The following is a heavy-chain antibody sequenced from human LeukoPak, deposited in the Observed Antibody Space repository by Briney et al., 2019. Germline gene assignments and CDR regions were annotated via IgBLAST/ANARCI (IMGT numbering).Heavy chain of an antibody. CDR2: IYHSGST. CDR3: AGRNARDYYDSSGYYLYWYFDL. D-gene: IGHD3-22*01. J-gene: IGHJ2*01. CDR1: GGSISSSSYY. Sequence: SETLSLTCNVSGGSISSSSYYWGWIRQPPGKGLEWIGSIYHSGSTYYNPSLKSRVTISVDTSKNQFSLKLSSVTAADTAVYYCAGRNARDYYDSSGYYLYWYFDLWGRGTLVSVSS. V-gene: IGHV4-39*07.